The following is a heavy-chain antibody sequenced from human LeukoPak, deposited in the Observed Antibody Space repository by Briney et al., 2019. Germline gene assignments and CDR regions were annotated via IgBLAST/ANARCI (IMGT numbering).Heavy chain of an antibody. CDR2: ISYDGGNK. Sequence: GRSLRLSCAASGFTFSSYAMQWVRQAPGKGLEWVAIISYDGGNKYYADSVKGRFTISRDNSKNTLYLQMNSLRGEGTAVYYCARDGCGGTCYQYYFDYWGQETLVTVSS. J-gene: IGHJ4*02. CDR1: GFTFSSYA. CDR3: ARDGCGGTCYQYYFDY. V-gene: IGHV3-30-3*01. D-gene: IGHD2-15*01.